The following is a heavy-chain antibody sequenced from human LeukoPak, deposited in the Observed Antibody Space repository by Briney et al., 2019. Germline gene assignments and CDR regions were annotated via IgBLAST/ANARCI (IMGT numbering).Heavy chain of an antibody. Sequence: GRSLRLSCAASGFTFRSYGMYWVRQAPGKGLEWVAVIWHDGSNKYYADSVKGRFTISRDNSRNTLYLQMNSLRAEDTAVYYCAKGSSGWYWGQGTLVTVSS. CDR2: IWHDGSNK. CDR3: AKGSSGWY. CDR1: GFTFRSYG. D-gene: IGHD6-19*01. J-gene: IGHJ4*02. V-gene: IGHV3-33*06.